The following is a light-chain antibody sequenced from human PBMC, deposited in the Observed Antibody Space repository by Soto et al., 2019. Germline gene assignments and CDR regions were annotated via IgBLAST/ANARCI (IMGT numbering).Light chain of an antibody. J-gene: IGKJ5*01. CDR2: GTS. CDR3: QQRSNWPSIT. Sequence: EIVLTQSPGTLSLSPGERATLSCRASQGVSSNYLAWYQQKSGQAPRLLLYGTSSRATGIPERFSGSGSGTDFTLTISSLEPEDFAVYYCQQRSNWPSITFGQGTRLEIK. CDR1: QGVSSNY. V-gene: IGKV3D-20*02.